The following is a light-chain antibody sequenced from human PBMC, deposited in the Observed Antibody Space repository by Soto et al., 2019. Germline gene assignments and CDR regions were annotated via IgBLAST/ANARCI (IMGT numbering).Light chain of an antibody. CDR2: GAS. Sequence: EIVLTQSPGTLSLSPGERATLSCRASLSFSSSSLAWYQQKPGQAPRLLIYGASSRATGIPDRFSGSGSGKDFTLTISRLQPEDFAVYYCQQYDSSPRTFGQGTKVEIK. CDR3: QQYDSSPRT. J-gene: IGKJ1*01. V-gene: IGKV3-20*01. CDR1: LSFSSSS.